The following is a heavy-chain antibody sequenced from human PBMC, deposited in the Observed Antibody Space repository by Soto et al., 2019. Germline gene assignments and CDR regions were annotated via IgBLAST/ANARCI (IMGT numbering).Heavy chain of an antibody. V-gene: IGHV3-30-3*01. CDR1: GFPFSSYA. CDR3: ARDRPRATHLGYSSSWYLISYMAASYYGMDV. D-gene: IGHD6-13*01. Sequence: PGGSLSLSCAASGFPFSSYAMHWVRQAPGKGLEWVAVISYDGSNKYYADSVKGRFTISRDNSKNTLYLQMNSLRAEDTAVYYCARDRPRATHLGYSSSWYLISYMAASYYGMDVWGQGTTVTVSS. CDR2: ISYDGSNK. J-gene: IGHJ6*02.